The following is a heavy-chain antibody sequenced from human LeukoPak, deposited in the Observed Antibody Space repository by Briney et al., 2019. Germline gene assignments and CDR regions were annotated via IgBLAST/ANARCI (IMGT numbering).Heavy chain of an antibody. J-gene: IGHJ5*01. V-gene: IGHV1-69*04. Sequence: SSVKVSCKASGGTFSSYAISWVRQAPGQGLEWMGRIIPILGIANYAQKFQGRVTITADKSTSTAYMELSSLRSEDTAVYYCASRKDERYFVPTTPRYWFYCWGQGSLVTVCS. CDR1: GGTFSSYA. D-gene: IGHD3-9*01. CDR2: IIPILGIA. CDR3: ASRKDERYFVPTTPRYWFYC.